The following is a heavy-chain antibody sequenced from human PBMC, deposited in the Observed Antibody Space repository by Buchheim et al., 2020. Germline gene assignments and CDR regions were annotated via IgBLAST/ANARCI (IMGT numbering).Heavy chain of an antibody. CDR2: INPNSGGT. Sequence: QVQLVQSGAEVKKPGASVKVSCKASGYTFTGYYMHWVRQAPGQGLEWMGWINPNSGGTNYAQKFQGWVTMTRDTSISTAYMELSRLRSDDTAVYYCARGNPYYDSSGYPLGYYGMDVWGQEAT. D-gene: IGHD3-22*01. CDR1: GYTFTGYY. V-gene: IGHV1-2*04. J-gene: IGHJ6*02. CDR3: ARGNPYYDSSGYPLGYYGMDV.